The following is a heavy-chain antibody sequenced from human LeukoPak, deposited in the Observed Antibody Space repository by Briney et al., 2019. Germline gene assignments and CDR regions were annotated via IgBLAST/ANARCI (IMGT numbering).Heavy chain of an antibody. V-gene: IGHV4-59*08. J-gene: IGHJ3*02. D-gene: IGHD3-22*01. Sequence: SETMSLTCTVSGGSLSSFYWSWIRQPPGNGLEWIGYIYYNGNTNYNPSLKSRVTISLDTSKNQFSLKLSSVTAADTAVYYCARHPPRDSSGNDAFDIWGQGTMVTVSS. CDR2: IYYNGNT. CDR1: GGSLSSFY. CDR3: ARHPPRDSSGNDAFDI.